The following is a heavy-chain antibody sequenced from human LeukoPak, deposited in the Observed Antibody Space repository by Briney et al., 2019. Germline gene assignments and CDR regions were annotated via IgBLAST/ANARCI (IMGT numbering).Heavy chain of an antibody. CDR2: INHSGNT. J-gene: IGHJ4*02. D-gene: IGHD3-10*01. Sequence: SETLSLTCAVSGGAFSDYCWSWIRQSPGKGLEWIGEINHSGNTDYNPSLKSRVTISVDTSNNNFCLNLNSVTAADTAIYYCARHVGRGGDYWGQGTLVTVSS. CDR1: GGAFSDYC. CDR3: ARHVGRGGDY. V-gene: IGHV4-34*01.